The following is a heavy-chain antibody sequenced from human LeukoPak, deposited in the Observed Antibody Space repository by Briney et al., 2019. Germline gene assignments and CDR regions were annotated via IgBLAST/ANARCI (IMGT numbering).Heavy chain of an antibody. D-gene: IGHD3-22*01. Sequence: SETLSLTCTVSGGSITVYYWNWIRQPAGQGLEWLGRVYSSGVGNYNPSLTSRVTMSVDTSKNQFSLKLTSLTAADTAVYYCAREEFLHEIDSSGYFVYWGQGTLVTVSS. CDR1: GGSITVYY. V-gene: IGHV4-4*07. CDR3: AREEFLHEIDSSGYFVY. J-gene: IGHJ4*02. CDR2: VYSSGVG.